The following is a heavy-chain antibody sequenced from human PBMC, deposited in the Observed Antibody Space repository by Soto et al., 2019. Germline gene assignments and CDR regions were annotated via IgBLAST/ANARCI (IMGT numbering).Heavy chain of an antibody. J-gene: IGHJ4*02. CDR3: ARTYYYDSSGYYL. CDR2: INHSGST. Sequence: SETLSLTCAVYGGSCSGYYWSWIRQPPGKGLEWIGEINHSGSTNYNPSLKSRVTISVDTSKNQFSLKLSSVTAADTAVYYCARTYYYDSSGYYLWGQGTLVTVSS. CDR1: GGSCSGYY. V-gene: IGHV4-34*01. D-gene: IGHD3-22*01.